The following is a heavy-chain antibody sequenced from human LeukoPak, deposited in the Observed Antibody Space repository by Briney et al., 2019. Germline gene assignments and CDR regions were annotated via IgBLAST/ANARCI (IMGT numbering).Heavy chain of an antibody. J-gene: IGHJ4*02. CDR2: IYYSGTT. Sequence: PSETLSLTCTVSGGSISSSPYYWGWIRQPPGKGLEWIGSIYYSGTTHYNPSLESRVTISVDTSKNQFSLKLASVTAADTAIYYCARDRSYSSGHPSADYWGQGTLVTVSS. D-gene: IGHD6-19*01. CDR3: ARDRSYSSGHPSADY. CDR1: GGSISSSPYY. V-gene: IGHV4-39*07.